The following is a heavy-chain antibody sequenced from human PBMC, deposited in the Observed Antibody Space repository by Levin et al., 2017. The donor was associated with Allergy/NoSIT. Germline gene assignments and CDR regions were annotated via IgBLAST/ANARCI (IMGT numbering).Heavy chain of an antibody. J-gene: IGHJ4*02. V-gene: IGHV2-70*16. Sequence: TLSLTCTFSGFSLKTSGMCVSWIRQPPGKALEWLARIDWDGDKFYGTSLKTRLTISKDTSKNQVVLTMTNVDPMDTATYYCAWISSSSCQGDYWGQGTLVTVSS. D-gene: IGHD2-2*01. CDR1: GFSLKTSGMC. CDR3: AWISSSSCQGDY. CDR2: IDWDGDK.